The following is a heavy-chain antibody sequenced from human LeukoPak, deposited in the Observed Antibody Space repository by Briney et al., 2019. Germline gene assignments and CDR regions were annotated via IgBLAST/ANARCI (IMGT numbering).Heavy chain of an antibody. Sequence: PSETLSLTCTVSGGSISSGGYYWSWIRQHPGKGLEWIGYIYYSGSTYYNPSLKSRVTISVDTSKNQFSLKLSSVTAADTAVYYCARDKNVVVPAAAFDIWGQGTMVTVSS. CDR1: GGSISSGGYY. D-gene: IGHD2-2*01. CDR3: ARDKNVVVPAAAFDI. J-gene: IGHJ3*02. V-gene: IGHV4-31*03. CDR2: IYYSGST.